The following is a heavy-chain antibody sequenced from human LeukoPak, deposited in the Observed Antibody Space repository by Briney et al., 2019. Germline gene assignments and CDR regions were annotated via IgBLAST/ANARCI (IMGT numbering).Heavy chain of an antibody. D-gene: IGHD4-11*01. CDR1: GYTFTGYY. V-gene: IGHV1-2*02. Sequence: GASVEVSCKASGYTFTGYYMHWVRQAPGQGLEWMGWINPNSGGTNYAQKFQGRDTMTRDTSISTAYMELSRLRSDDTAVYYCARDTVNHYYYYMDVWGKGTTVTVSS. CDR2: INPNSGGT. CDR3: ARDTVNHYYYYMDV. J-gene: IGHJ6*03.